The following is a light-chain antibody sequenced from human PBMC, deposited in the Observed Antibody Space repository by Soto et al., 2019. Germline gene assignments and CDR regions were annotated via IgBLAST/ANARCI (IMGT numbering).Light chain of an antibody. CDR3: QQRQYWPPIT. CDR1: LNVNSY. CDR2: DAS. J-gene: IGKJ5*01. Sequence: VLTQSPATLSLSPGERATLSCRASLNVNSYLAWYQQKPGQAPRLLIYDASNRAAVIPARFSGSGSGTDFTLTIRSLEPEDFAIYYCQQRQYWPPITFGQGTRMEIK. V-gene: IGKV3-11*01.